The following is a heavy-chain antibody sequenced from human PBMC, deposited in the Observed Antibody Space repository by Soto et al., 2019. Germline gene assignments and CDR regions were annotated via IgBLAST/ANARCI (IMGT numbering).Heavy chain of an antibody. D-gene: IGHD6-6*01. CDR3: ARDMSPSDGDLVHEAFEI. CDR1: GFTFSSYW. CDR2: INKRADSM. Sequence: EVQLVESGGDLVQPGGSLRLSCAASGFTFSSYWMTWVRQAPGRGLEWVANINKRADSMHYADSVQGGFTVSRDNAKKSLYLQMSSLRAEDTAVYFCARDMSPSDGDLVHEAFEIWGQGTVVTVSS. J-gene: IGHJ3*02. V-gene: IGHV3-7*01.